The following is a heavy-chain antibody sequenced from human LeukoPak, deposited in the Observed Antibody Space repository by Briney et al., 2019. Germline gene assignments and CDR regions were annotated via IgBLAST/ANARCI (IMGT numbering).Heavy chain of an antibody. Sequence: PGGSLRLSCAASGFTFSNYWMSWIRQAPGKGLEWVSYISSSGSTIYYADSVKGRFTISRDNAKNSLYLQMNSLRAEDTAVYYCARDSIAAAGTNDYWGQGTLVTVSS. CDR2: ISSSGSTI. CDR3: ARDSIAAAGTNDY. D-gene: IGHD6-13*01. CDR1: GFTFSNYW. J-gene: IGHJ4*02. V-gene: IGHV3-11*01.